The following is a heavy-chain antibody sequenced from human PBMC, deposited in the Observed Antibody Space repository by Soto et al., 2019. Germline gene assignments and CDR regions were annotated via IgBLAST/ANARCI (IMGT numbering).Heavy chain of an antibody. D-gene: IGHD3-3*01. V-gene: IGHV1-3*01. CDR1: GYTFTSYA. J-gene: IGHJ5*02. CDR3: ARESHYDFWSGYYIGTFDP. CDR2: INAGNGNT. Sequence: ASVKVSCKASGYTFTSYAMHWVRQAPGQRLEWMGWINAGNGNTKYSQKFQGRVTITRDTSASTAYMELSSLRSEDTAVYYCARESHYDFWSGYYIGTFDPWGQGTLVTVSS.